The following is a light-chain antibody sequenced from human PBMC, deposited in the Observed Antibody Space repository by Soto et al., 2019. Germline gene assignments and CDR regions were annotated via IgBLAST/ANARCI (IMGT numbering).Light chain of an antibody. CDR2: DVS. V-gene: IGLV2-14*01. CDR1: TLDVGGYNY. CDR3: SSYTSTSTL. Sequence: QSALTQPASVSGSPGQSLTISCTATTLDVGGYNYVSWYQQHPGKAPRLMIYDVSKRPSGVSYRSSGSKSGNTASLTISALQAEDEADYYCSSYTSTSTLFCGGTKVTVL. J-gene: IGLJ2*01.